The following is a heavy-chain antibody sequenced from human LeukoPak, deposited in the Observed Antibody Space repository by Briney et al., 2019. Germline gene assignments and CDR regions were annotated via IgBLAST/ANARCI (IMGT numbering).Heavy chain of an antibody. V-gene: IGHV3-48*03. CDR3: AKHEIYYDSRSYYYYMDV. D-gene: IGHD3-22*01. Sequence: SGGSLRLSCAASGFTFSTYEMNWVRQAPGKGLEWVSYISSSGSTIYYADSVTGRFTISRDNSKNTLYLHMNSLRAEDTAVYYCAKHEIYYDSRSYYYYMDVWGKGTTVTVSS. J-gene: IGHJ6*03. CDR1: GFTFSTYE. CDR2: ISSSGSTI.